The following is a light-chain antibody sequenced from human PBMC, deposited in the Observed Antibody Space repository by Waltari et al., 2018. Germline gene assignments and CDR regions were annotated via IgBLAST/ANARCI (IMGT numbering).Light chain of an antibody. CDR3: QQYNHWPPIT. Sequence: EIVMTQSPATLSVSPGERATSSCRASQSIADNLAWYQQKPAQAPRLLIYGASTRATGVPARFRGSASGTEFPLTISSLQSEDVAVYYCQQYNHWPPITFGQVTRLEIK. CDR1: QSIADN. J-gene: IGKJ5*01. CDR2: GAS. V-gene: IGKV3-15*01.